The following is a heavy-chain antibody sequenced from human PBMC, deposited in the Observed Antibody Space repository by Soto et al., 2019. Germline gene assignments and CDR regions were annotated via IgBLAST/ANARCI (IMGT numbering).Heavy chain of an antibody. Sequence: QLQLQESGPGLVKPSETLSLTCTVSGGSISSSSYYWGWIRQPPGKGLEWIGSIYYSGSTYYNPSLKRLVTISVDTSKNQFSLKLSSVTAADTAVYYCATPTRAGYCSGGSCYSDDAFDIWGQGTMVTVSS. CDR1: GGSISSSSYY. CDR2: IYYSGST. J-gene: IGHJ3*02. CDR3: ATPTRAGYCSGGSCYSDDAFDI. D-gene: IGHD2-15*01. V-gene: IGHV4-39*01.